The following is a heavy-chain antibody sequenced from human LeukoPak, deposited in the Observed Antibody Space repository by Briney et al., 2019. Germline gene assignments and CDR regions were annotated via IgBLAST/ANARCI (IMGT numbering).Heavy chain of an antibody. Sequence: GGSLRLSCAASGFTFSSYAMSWVRQAPGKGLEWVSAISGSGGSTYYADSVKGRFTISRDNSKNTLYLQMNSLRAEDTAVYYCAKSGLRYFDWIPGYWGQGTLVTVSS. D-gene: IGHD3-9*01. J-gene: IGHJ4*02. CDR1: GFTFSSYA. CDR2: ISGSGGST. V-gene: IGHV3-23*01. CDR3: AKSGLRYFDWIPGY.